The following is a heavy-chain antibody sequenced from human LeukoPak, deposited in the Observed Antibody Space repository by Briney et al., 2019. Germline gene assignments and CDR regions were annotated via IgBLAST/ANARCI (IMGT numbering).Heavy chain of an antibody. CDR3: ARGRHSSGWYNY. Sequence: GGSLRLSCAASGFTFSSYEMNWVRQAPGKGLERVSYISSSGSTIYYADSVKGRFTVSRDNAKNSLYLQMNSLRAEDTAVYYCARGRHSSGWYNYWGQGTLVTVSS. V-gene: IGHV3-48*03. D-gene: IGHD6-13*01. CDR2: ISSSGSTI. J-gene: IGHJ4*02. CDR1: GFTFSSYE.